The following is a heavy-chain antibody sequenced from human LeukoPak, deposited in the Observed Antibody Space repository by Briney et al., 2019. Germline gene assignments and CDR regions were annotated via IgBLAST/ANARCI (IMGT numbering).Heavy chain of an antibody. CDR3: AKVGYCSGGSCYRDYYYYGMDV. CDR2: ISGSGGST. Sequence: PGGSLRLSCAASGFTFSSYAMSWVRQAPGKGLEWVSAISGSGGSTYYADSVKGRFTISRDNSKNTLYLRMNSLRAEDTAVYYCAKVGYCSGGSCYRDYYYYGMDVWGQGTTVTVSS. D-gene: IGHD2-15*01. J-gene: IGHJ6*02. V-gene: IGHV3-23*01. CDR1: GFTFSSYA.